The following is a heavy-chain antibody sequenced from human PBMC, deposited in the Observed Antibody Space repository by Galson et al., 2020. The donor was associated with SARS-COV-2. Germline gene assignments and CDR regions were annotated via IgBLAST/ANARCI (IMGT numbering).Heavy chain of an antibody. Sequence: QLGESLKISCAASGFTFSSYGMHWVRQAPGKGLEWVAVISYDGSNKYYADSVKGRFTISRDNSKNTLYLQMNSLRAEDTAVYYCAKAVAPYSGSYYYFDYWGQGTLVTVSS. J-gene: IGHJ4*02. CDR3: AKAVAPYSGSYYYFDY. D-gene: IGHD1-26*01. CDR1: GFTFSSYG. CDR2: ISYDGSNK. V-gene: IGHV3-30*18.